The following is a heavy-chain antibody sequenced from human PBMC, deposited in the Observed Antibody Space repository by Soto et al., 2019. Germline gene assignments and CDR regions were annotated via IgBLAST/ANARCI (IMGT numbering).Heavy chain of an antibody. CDR3: AITRLYDTGTNDYHRDALDI. D-gene: IGHD3-22*01. J-gene: IGHJ3*02. CDR2: ISSSGGRV. CDR1: GFSFGTYV. V-gene: IGHV3-23*01. Sequence: EVQLLESGGGMVEPRGSLKLSCAASGFSFGTYVMNWVRQAPGKGLEWVSGISSSGGRVYSADSVKGRFTISRDNSNNTLYLQMNSLRDEVTAIYYCAITRLYDTGTNDYHRDALDIWGQGTQVTVSS.